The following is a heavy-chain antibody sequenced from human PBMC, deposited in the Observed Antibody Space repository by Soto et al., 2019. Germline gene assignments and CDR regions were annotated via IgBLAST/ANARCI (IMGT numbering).Heavy chain of an antibody. Sequence: NPSETLSLTCAVSGGSISSGGYSWSWIRQPPGKGLEWIGYIYHSGSTYYNPSLKSRVTISVDRSKNQFSLKLSSVAAADTAVYYCARDGRGGDGDSGYWYFEHWGRGTLVTHSS. V-gene: IGHV4-30-2*01. CDR1: GGSISSGGYS. J-gene: IGHJ2*01. CDR3: ARDGRGGDGDSGYWYFEH. D-gene: IGHD4-17*01. CDR2: IYHSGST.